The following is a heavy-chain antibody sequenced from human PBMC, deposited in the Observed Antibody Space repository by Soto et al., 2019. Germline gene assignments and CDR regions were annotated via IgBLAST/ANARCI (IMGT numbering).Heavy chain of an antibody. V-gene: IGHV1-18*01. CDR2: ISAYNGNT. CDR1: GYTFASYA. J-gene: IGHJ4*02. Sequence: QGQLVQSGAEVKKPGASVTVSCTDSGYTFASYAISWMRQAPGQGLEWMGWISAYNGNTNYAQKLQGRVTMTTDTSTSTAYMELRSLRSDDTAVYYCARDPPPPDYWGQGTLVTVSS. CDR3: ARDPPPPDY.